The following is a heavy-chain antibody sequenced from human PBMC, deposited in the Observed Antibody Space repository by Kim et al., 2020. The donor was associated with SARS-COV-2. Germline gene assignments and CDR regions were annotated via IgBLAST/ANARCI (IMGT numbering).Heavy chain of an antibody. V-gene: IGHV7-4-1*02. J-gene: IGHJ6*02. CDR1: GYTFTSYA. D-gene: IGHD6-19*01. CDR3: ARGGRSWEQWRTTPYGMDV. Sequence: ASVKVSCKASGYTFTSYAMNWVRQAPGQGLEWMGWINTNTGNPTYAQGLQGRFVFSLDTSVSTAYLQISSLKAEDTAVYYCARGGRSWEQWRTTPYGMDVWGRGTRVTVSS. CDR2: INTNTGNP.